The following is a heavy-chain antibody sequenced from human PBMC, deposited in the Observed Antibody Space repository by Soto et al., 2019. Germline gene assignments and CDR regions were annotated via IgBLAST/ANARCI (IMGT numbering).Heavy chain of an antibody. J-gene: IGHJ6*04. CDR3: ARGWFGPDV. CDR2: IDKVGTDS. D-gene: IGHD3-10*01. Sequence: PGGSLRLSCAASEFTFSGRSVHWVRQAPGKGLVWVSGIDKVGTDSTYADSVKGRFTSSRDNAKNTVYLQMNSLRVEDTAVYYCARGWFGPDVWGKGTKVTVSS. CDR1: EFTFSGRS. V-gene: IGHV3-74*01.